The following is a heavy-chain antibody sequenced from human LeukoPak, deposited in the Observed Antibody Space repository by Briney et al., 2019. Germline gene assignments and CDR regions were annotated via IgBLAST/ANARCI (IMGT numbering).Heavy chain of an antibody. D-gene: IGHD3-10*01. Sequence: SETLSLTCTVSGGSISSSSYYWGWIRQPPGKGLEWIGSIYYSGSTYYNPSLKSRVTISVDTSKNQFSLKLSSVTAADTAVYYCARHVPIRGSVSYAFDIWGQGTMVTVSS. CDR1: GGSISSSSYY. CDR2: IYYSGST. J-gene: IGHJ3*02. CDR3: ARHVPIRGSVSYAFDI. V-gene: IGHV4-39*01.